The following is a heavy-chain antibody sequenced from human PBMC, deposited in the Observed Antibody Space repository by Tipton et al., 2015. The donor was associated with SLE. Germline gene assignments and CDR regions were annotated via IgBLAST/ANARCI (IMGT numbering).Heavy chain of an antibody. CDR1: GYSISSGYY. D-gene: IGHD4-17*01. Sequence: TLSLTCAVSGYSISSGYYWGWIRQPPGKGLEWIGSIYHSGSTYYNPSLKSRVTISVDTSKNQFSLKLSSVTAADTAVYYCARGDYGDYMDAFDIWGQGTMVTVSS. CDR3: ARGDYGDYMDAFDI. CDR2: IYHSGST. V-gene: IGHV4-38-2*01. J-gene: IGHJ3*02.